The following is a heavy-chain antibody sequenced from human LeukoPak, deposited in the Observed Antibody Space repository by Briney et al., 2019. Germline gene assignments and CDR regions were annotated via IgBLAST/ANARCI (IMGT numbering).Heavy chain of an antibody. CDR2: ISGSGTST. D-gene: IGHD3-22*01. CDR3: ASRNYYDSSGYYYYSFDY. CDR1: GFTFSSYA. Sequence: GGSLRLSCAASGFTFSSYAMSWVRQAPGKGLEWVSGISGSGTSTYYADSVKGRFTISRDNSKNTLYLQMNSLRAEDTAVYYCASRNYYDSSGYYYYSFDYWGQGILVTVSS. V-gene: IGHV3-23*01. J-gene: IGHJ4*02.